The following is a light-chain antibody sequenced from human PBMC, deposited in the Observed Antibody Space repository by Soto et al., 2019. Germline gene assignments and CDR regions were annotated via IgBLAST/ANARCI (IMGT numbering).Light chain of an antibody. CDR1: QSVSSN. J-gene: IGKJ4*01. Sequence: EIVMTQSPATLSVSPGERATLSCRASQSVSSNLAWYQQKPGQSPRLLIYGASTRATGIPARFSGSGSGTEFTLSISILQSEDFAVYYCQQSNNWPLALTFGGGTKVEIK. V-gene: IGKV3-15*01. CDR3: QQSNNWPLALT. CDR2: GAS.